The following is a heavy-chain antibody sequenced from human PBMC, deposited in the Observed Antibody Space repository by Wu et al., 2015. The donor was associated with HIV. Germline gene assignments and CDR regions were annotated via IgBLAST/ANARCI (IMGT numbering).Heavy chain of an antibody. CDR2: IIPIFGTA. V-gene: IGHV1-69*13. J-gene: IGHJ3*02. CDR3: ARAREMATIRRNDAFDI. Sequence: QVQLVQSGAEVKKPGSSVKVSCKASGGTFSSYAISWVRQAPGQGLEWMGRIIPIFGTANYAQKFQGRVTITADESTSTAYMELSSLRSEDTAVYYCARAREMATIRRNDAFDIWGQGTMVTVSS. CDR1: GGTFSSYA. D-gene: IGHD5-24*01.